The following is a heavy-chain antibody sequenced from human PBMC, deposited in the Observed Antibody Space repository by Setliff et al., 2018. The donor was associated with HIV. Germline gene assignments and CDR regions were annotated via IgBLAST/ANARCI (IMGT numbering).Heavy chain of an antibody. CDR1: GFTFSSYA. CDR3: AKVPDSYGFAYYYYYYMDV. CDR2: ISGCGGST. D-gene: IGHD5-18*01. J-gene: IGHJ6*03. Sequence: GGSLRLSCAASGFTFSSYAMSWVRQAPGKGLEWVSAISGCGGSTYYADSVKGRFTISRDNSKNTLYLQMNSLRAEDTAVYYCAKVPDSYGFAYYYYYYMDVWGKGTTVTVSS. V-gene: IGHV3-23*01.